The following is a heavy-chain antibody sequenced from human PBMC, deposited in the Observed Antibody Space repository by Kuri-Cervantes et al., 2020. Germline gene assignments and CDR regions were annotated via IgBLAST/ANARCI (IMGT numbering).Heavy chain of an antibody. CDR2: ISSSSSTI. CDR1: GFTFSKYS. V-gene: IGHV3-48*01. J-gene: IGHJ4*02. D-gene: IGHD6-13*01. Sequence: GESLKISCAASGFTFSKYSMNWVRQAPGKGLEWVSYISSSSSTIYYADSVKGRFTISRDDAKNSLYLQMNSLRAEDTAVYYCAREVAAAGSDYWGQGTLVTVSS. CDR3: AREVAAAGSDY.